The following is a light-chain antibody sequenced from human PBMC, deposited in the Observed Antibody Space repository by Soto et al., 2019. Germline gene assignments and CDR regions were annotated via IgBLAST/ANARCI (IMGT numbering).Light chain of an antibody. J-gene: IGLJ1*01. V-gene: IGLV3-1*01. CDR2: QDN. Sequence: SYELTQPSSVSVSPVQTASITCSGEKLGDKYACWYQQKPGQSPVLVIYQDNKRPSGIPERFSGSNSGNTATLTISGTQAMDEDDYYCQAWDSSTYVFGKGNKFTVL. CDR3: QAWDSSTYV. CDR1: KLGDKY.